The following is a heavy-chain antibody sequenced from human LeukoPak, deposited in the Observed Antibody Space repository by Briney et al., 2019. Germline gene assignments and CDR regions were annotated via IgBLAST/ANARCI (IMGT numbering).Heavy chain of an antibody. CDR2: ISYDGSNK. CDR1: GFTFSSYA. D-gene: IGHD6-19*01. J-gene: IGHJ6*02. CDR3: ARDRTAVAIYGMDV. V-gene: IGHV3-30-3*01. Sequence: PGGSLRLSCAASGFTFSSYAMHWVRQAPGKGLEWVAVISYDGSNKYYADSVKGRFTISRDNPKNTLYLQMNSLRAEDTAVYYCARDRTAVAIYGMDVWGQGTTVTVSS.